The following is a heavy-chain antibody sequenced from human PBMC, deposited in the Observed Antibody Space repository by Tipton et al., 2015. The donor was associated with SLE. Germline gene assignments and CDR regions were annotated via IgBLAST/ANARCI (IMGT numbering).Heavy chain of an antibody. D-gene: IGHD3-22*01. CDR3: ARGADYSDSSGSSKAFDI. Sequence: SLRLSCAASGFTFDDCAMHWVRQAPGKGLEWVAVIWYDGSNKYYADFVKGRFTISRDNSKKTQYLQMNSLRAEDTAVYYCARGADYSDSSGSSKAFDIWGQGTKVTVSS. V-gene: IGHV3-33*08. CDR2: IWYDGSNK. J-gene: IGHJ3*02. CDR1: GFTFDDCA.